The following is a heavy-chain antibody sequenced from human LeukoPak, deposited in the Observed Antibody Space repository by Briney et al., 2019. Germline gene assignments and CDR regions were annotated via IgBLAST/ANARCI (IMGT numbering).Heavy chain of an antibody. CDR3: ARCEGSYYCGSGSYSGPNFDY. CDR2: IYPGDSDT. D-gene: IGHD3-10*01. CDR1: GYSFTSYW. Sequence: GESLKISCKGSGYSFTSYWIGWVRQMPGKGLGWMGIIYPGDSDTRYSPSFQGQVTISADKSISTAYLQWSSLKASDTAMYYCARCEGSYYCGSGSYSGPNFDYWGQGTLVTVSS. J-gene: IGHJ4*02. V-gene: IGHV5-51*01.